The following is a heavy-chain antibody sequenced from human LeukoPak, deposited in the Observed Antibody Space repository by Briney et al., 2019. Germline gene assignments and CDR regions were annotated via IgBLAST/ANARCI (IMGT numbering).Heavy chain of an antibody. D-gene: IGHD3-16*02. CDR2: ISGSGGST. CDR3: AKVNDYVWGSYRYTDY. V-gene: IGHV3-23*01. Sequence: GGSLRLSCAASGFTFSSYAMSWVRQAPGKGLEWVSAISGSGGSTYYADSVTGRFTISRDNSKNTMYLQMNSLRAEDTAVYYCAKVNDYVWGSYRYTDYWGQGTLVTVSS. J-gene: IGHJ4*02. CDR1: GFTFSSYA.